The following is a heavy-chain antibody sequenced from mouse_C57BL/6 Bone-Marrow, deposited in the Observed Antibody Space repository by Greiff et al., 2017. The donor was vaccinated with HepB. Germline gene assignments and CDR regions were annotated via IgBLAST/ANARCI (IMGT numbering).Heavy chain of an antibody. D-gene: IGHD1-1*01. CDR1: GFTFSDYY. J-gene: IGHJ4*01. Sequence: VQLVESGGGLVQPGGSLKLSCAASGFTFSDYYMYWVRQTPEKRLEWVAYISNGGGSTYYPDTVKGRFTISRDNAKNTLYLQMSRLKSEDTAMYYCARHGTVVPMDYWGQGTSVTVSS. CDR3: ARHGTVVPMDY. V-gene: IGHV5-12*01. CDR2: ISNGGGST.